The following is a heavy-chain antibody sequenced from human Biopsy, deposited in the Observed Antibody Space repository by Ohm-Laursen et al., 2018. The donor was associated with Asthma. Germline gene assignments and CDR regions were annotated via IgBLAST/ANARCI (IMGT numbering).Heavy chain of an antibody. V-gene: IGHV1-18*01. D-gene: IGHD3-10*01. CDR2: ISVYNGNT. J-gene: IGHJ6*02. CDR3: ARAVDYSHYYGLDV. CDR1: GYTFNSAG. Sequence: SSVTVSCKTSGYTFNSAGIAWVRQAPGQGLEWMGWISVYNGNTKDAQKLQDRVTMITDTSTSTAYMELRSLRSEDTAVYFCARAVDYSHYYGLDVWGQGTTVTVS.